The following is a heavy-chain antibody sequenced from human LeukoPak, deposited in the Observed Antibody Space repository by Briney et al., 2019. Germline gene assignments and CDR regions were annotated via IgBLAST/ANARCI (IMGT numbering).Heavy chain of an antibody. CDR3: ARVSIAAADFDY. V-gene: IGHV4-4*02. D-gene: IGHD6-13*01. J-gene: IGHJ4*02. Sequence: NPSETLSLTCAVSGGSISSSNWWSWVRQPPGKGLEWIGEIYHSGSTNYNPSLKSRVTISVDKSKNQFSLKLSSVTAADTAVYNCARVSIAAADFDYWGQGTLVTVSS. CDR2: IYHSGST. CDR1: GGSISSSNW.